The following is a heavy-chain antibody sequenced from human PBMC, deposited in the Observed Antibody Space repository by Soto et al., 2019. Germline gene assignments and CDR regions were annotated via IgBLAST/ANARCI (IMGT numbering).Heavy chain of an antibody. CDR1: GGSFSANY. D-gene: IGHD3-3*01. Sequence: TSETLSLTCTVFGGSFSANYWGWIRQPPGKGLEWIGSIYYSGSTYYNPSLKSRVTISVDTSKNQFSLKLSSVTAADTAVYYCAIAQYYDFWSGYYIRSRPTGNNWFDPWGQGTLVTVSS. V-gene: IGHV4-39*01. CDR2: IYYSGST. J-gene: IGHJ5*02. CDR3: AIAQYYDFWSGYYIRSRPTGNNWFDP.